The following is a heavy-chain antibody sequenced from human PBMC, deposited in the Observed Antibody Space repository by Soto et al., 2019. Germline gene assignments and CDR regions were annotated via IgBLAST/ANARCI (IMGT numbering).Heavy chain of an antibody. Sequence: PGESLKISCKGSGYSFTSYWIGWVRQMPGKGLEWMGIIYPGDSDTRYSPSFQGQVTISADKSISTAYLQWSSLKASDTAMYYCATHRYGSGSYYNPYYYGMDAWGQVTTVTV. CDR3: ATHRYGSGSYYNPYYYGMDA. CDR2: IYPGDSDT. CDR1: GYSFTSYW. J-gene: IGHJ6*02. D-gene: IGHD3-10*01. V-gene: IGHV5-51*01.